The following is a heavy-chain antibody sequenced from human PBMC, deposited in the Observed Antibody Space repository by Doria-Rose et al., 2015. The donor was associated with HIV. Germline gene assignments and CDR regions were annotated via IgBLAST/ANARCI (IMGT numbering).Heavy chain of an antibody. CDR1: GFSFESYA. V-gene: IGHV3-9*01. CDR2: ISWDSGAK. J-gene: IGHJ6*03. D-gene: IGHD3-3*01. Sequence: VQLVQSGGGLVQPGRSLRLSCVGSGFSFESYAMHWVRLARGKGLEWVAGISWDSGAKGNADSVEGRFTISGDNAKKSVYLEMRSLRPEDTAFYYCAKAPIIGPKYYFYMDVWGKGTSVTVSS. CDR3: AKAPIIGPKYYFYMDV.